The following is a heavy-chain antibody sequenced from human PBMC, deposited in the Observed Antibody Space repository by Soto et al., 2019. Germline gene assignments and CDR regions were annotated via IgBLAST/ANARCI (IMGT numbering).Heavy chain of an antibody. Sequence: QVQLVESGGGVVQPGRSLRLSCAASGFTFSSYGMHWVRQAPGKGLEWVAVIWYDGSNKYYADSVKGRFTISRDNSKNTLDLQMNSLRAEDTAVYYCARDGYCSGGSCYSVPVFDYGGQGTLVTVSS. CDR2: IWYDGSNK. J-gene: IGHJ4*02. CDR3: ARDGYCSGGSCYSVPVFDY. CDR1: GFTFSSYG. D-gene: IGHD2-15*01. V-gene: IGHV3-33*01.